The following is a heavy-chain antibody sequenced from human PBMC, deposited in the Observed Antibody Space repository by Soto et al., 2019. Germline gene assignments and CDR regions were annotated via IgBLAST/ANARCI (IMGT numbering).Heavy chain of an antibody. V-gene: IGHV1-69*01. CDR3: ARDTATIEMATMTDYYYYYGMDV. CDR1: GGTFSSYA. D-gene: IGHD5-12*01. J-gene: IGHJ6*02. CDR2: IIPIFGTA. Sequence: SVKVSCKASGGTFSSYAISWVRQAPGQGLEWVGGIIPIFGTANYAQKFQGRVTITADESTSTAYMELSSLRSEDTAVYYCARDTATIEMATMTDYYYYYGMDVWGQGTTVTVSS.